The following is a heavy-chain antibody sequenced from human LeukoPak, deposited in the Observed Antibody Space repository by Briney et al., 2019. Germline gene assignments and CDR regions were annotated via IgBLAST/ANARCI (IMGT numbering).Heavy chain of an antibody. V-gene: IGHV4-30-2*01. CDR3: ARQSLLTGTDY. J-gene: IGHJ4*02. Sequence: SETLSLTCIVSGGSISSGGYYWSWIRQPPGKGLEWIGYIYHSGSTYYNPSLKSRVAISVDRSKNQFSLKLSSVTAADTAVYYCARQSLLTGTDYWGQGTLVTVSS. CDR1: GGSISSGGYY. D-gene: IGHD7-27*01. CDR2: IYHSGST.